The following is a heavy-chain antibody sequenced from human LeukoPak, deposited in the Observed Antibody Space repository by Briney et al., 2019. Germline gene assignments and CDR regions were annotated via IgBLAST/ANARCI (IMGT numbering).Heavy chain of an antibody. J-gene: IGHJ5*02. D-gene: IGHD4-17*01. CDR2: IWYDESNE. CDR3: ARSPEPFDYGPYNWFDP. V-gene: IGHV3-33*08. CDR1: GFTVSSNY. Sequence: GGSLRLSCVVSGFTVSSNYMSWVRQAPGKELEWVALIWYDESNEYYADSVKGRFTVSRDNSRSMMYLQMNSLRAEDTAVYYCARSPEPFDYGPYNWFDPWGQGTRLTVSS.